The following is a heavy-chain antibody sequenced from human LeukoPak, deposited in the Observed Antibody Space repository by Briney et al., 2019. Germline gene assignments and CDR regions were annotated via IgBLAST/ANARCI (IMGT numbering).Heavy chain of an antibody. CDR1: GGSISSSSYY. Sequence: PSETLSLTCTVSGGSISSSSYYWGWIRQPPGKGLEWIGSIYYSGSTYYNPSLKSRVTISVDTSKNQFSLKLSSVTAADTAVYYCAASGRSYGLNNWFDPWGQGTLVTVSS. D-gene: IGHD5-18*01. V-gene: IGHV4-39*07. CDR2: IYYSGST. CDR3: AASGRSYGLNNWFDP. J-gene: IGHJ5*02.